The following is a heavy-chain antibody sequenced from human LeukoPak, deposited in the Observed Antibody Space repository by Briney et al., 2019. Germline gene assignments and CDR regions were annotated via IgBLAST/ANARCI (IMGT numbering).Heavy chain of an antibody. V-gene: IGHV3-21*01. Sequence: GGSLRLSCAASGFTFSSYSMNWVRQAPGKGLERVSSISGRSGNIYYADSVKGRFIMSRDNAKNSLYLQMNSLRAEDTAVYYCAREENSRRDLKYWGQGTLATVSS. CDR3: AREENSRRDLKY. CDR1: GFTFSSYS. CDR2: ISGRSGNI. D-gene: IGHD1-7*01. J-gene: IGHJ4*02.